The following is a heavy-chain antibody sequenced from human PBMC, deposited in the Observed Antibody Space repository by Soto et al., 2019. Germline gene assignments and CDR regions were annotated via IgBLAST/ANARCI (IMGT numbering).Heavy chain of an antibody. CDR3: VPVDTAMVTGTVQ. CDR1: GYTFTSYY. V-gene: IGHV1-46*01. J-gene: IGHJ6*02. Sequence: GASVKVSCKASGYTFTSYYMHWVRQAPGQGLEWMGIINPSGGSTSYAQKFQGRVTMTRDTSTSTVYMELSSLRSEDTAVYYCVPVDTAMVTGTVQWGQGTTVTVSS. D-gene: IGHD5-18*01. CDR2: INPSGGST.